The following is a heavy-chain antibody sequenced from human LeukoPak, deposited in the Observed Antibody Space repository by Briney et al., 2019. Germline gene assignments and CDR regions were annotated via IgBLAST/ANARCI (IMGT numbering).Heavy chain of an antibody. V-gene: IGHV3-48*01. CDR1: GFTFSSYS. J-gene: IGHJ4*02. CDR2: ISSGSSTI. Sequence: GGSLRLSCAASGFTFSSYSMNWVRQAPGKGLEWVSYISSGSSTIYYADSVKGRFTISRDNTKNTLYLQMNSLRAEDTAVYYCAKGAGSGSYHFDYWGQGTLVTVSS. D-gene: IGHD1-26*01. CDR3: AKGAGSGSYHFDY.